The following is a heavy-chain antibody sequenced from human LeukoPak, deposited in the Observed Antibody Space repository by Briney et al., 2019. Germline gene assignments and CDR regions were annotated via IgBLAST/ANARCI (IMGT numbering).Heavy chain of an antibody. J-gene: IGHJ5*02. CDR2: INPSGGST. Sequence: ASVKVSCKASGYSFSSYYMDWVRQAPGQGLEWMGIINPSGGSTNYAQKFQGRVTMARDTSISTAYMELSRLRSDDTAVYYCARGLRAYYGSGSYIWFDPWGQGTLVTVSS. CDR3: ARGLRAYYGSGSYIWFDP. V-gene: IGHV1-2*02. CDR1: GYSFSSYY. D-gene: IGHD3-10*01.